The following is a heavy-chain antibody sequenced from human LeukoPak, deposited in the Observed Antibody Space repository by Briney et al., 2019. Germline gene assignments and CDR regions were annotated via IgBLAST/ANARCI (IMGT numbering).Heavy chain of an antibody. CDR3: ARHLTQQQLVDLFDY. J-gene: IGHJ4*02. D-gene: IGHD6-13*01. V-gene: IGHV1-69*13. CDR1: GGTFSSYA. Sequence: SVKVSCKASGGTFSSYAISWVRQAPGQGLEWMGGIIPIFGTANYAQKFQGRVTITADESTSTAYMELSSLRSEDTAVYYCARHLTQQQLVDLFDYWGQGTLVTVSS. CDR2: IIPIFGTA.